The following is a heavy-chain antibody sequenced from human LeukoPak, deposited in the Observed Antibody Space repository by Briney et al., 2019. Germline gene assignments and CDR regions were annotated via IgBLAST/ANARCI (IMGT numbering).Heavy chain of an antibody. CDR3: ARESSSGWSNYGMDV. D-gene: IGHD6-19*01. J-gene: IGHJ6*02. Sequence: ASVKVSCKASGYTFTSYAMHWVRQAPGQRFEWMGWINAGNGNTKYSQKFQGRVTIIRDTSASTAYMELSSLRSEDTAVYYCARESSSGWSNYGMDVWGQGTTVTVSS. V-gene: IGHV1-3*01. CDR2: INAGNGNT. CDR1: GYTFTSYA.